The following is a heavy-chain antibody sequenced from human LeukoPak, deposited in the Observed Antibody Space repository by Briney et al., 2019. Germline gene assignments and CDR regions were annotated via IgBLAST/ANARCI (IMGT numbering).Heavy chain of an antibody. CDR1: GFTFSTYW. V-gene: IGHV3-74*01. J-gene: IGHJ4*02. D-gene: IGHD4-17*01. Sequence: TGGSLRLSCAASGFTFSTYWMHWVRQAPGKGLVWVSRIKSDGSSTTYADSVKGRFTISTDNAKNSLYLQMNSLRDEDMAVYYCARDRDYAFDYWGQGTLVTVSS. CDR2: IKSDGSST. CDR3: ARDRDYAFDY.